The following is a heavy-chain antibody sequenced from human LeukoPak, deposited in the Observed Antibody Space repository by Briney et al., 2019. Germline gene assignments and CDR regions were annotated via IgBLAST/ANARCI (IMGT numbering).Heavy chain of an antibody. V-gene: IGHV3-21*01. D-gene: IGHD3-22*01. CDR2: IISSSSYI. CDR3: ARVPYDSRGYSYGMDV. CDR1: GFTFTSYA. Sequence: GGSLRLSCAASGFTFTSYAMSWVRQAPGKGLEWVSSIISSSSYIYYADSGKGRFTISRDNAKNSMYLQMNSLRADDTAVYYCARVPYDSRGYSYGMDVWGQATTVTVSS. J-gene: IGHJ6*02.